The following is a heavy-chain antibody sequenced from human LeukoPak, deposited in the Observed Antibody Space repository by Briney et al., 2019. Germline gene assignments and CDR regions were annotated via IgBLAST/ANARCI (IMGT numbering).Heavy chain of an antibody. CDR2: ISSTGSNA. D-gene: IGHD3-9*01. CDR1: GFTFSEYH. J-gene: IGHJ4*02. CDR3: SRTFAWYRAIDY. V-gene: IGHV3-11*01. Sequence: GGPLRLSCAASGFTFSEYHMSWVRQAPGKGLEWISYISSTGSNAYYADSLKGRFTISRDNAKNLVYLEMNSLRVEDTAVYFCSRTFAWYRAIDYWGQGTLVTVSS.